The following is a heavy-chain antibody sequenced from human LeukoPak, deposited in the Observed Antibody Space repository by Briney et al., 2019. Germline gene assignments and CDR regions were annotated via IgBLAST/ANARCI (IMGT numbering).Heavy chain of an antibody. CDR3: ARGSGRQLNY. CDR1: GGSISNFY. D-gene: IGHD3-10*01. J-gene: IGHJ4*02. CDR2: IDYTGST. V-gene: IGHV4-59*08. Sequence: SETLSLTCTVSGGSISNFYWSWIRQPPGKGLEWIGYIDYTGSTNYNHSLKSRVTISLDTSKSQFSLRLTSVPAADTAVYYCARGSGRQLNYWGQGTLVTVSS.